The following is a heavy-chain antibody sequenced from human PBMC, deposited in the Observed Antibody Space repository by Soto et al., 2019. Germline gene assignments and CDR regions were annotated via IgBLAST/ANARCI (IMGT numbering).Heavy chain of an antibody. CDR3: ARDQRGVAPFSGMDV. D-gene: IGHD3-3*01. V-gene: IGHV1-69*06. J-gene: IGHJ6*02. Sequence: QEQLVQSGAEVKKPGSSVKVSCRASGSIFSTSAISWVRQAPGKGLEWMGDIIPMIGSAHYAQKFQGRVTIIADKSTSIVYMELSSLTSGDTAVYYCARDQRGVAPFSGMDVWGQGNTVTVS. CDR1: GSIFSTSA. CDR2: IIPMIGSA.